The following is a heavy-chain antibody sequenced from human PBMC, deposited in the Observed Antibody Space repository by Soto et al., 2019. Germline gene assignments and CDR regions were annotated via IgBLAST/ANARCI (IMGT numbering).Heavy chain of an antibody. CDR3: ARGRPSTNGVCVPCYYYYGMDV. J-gene: IGHJ6*02. Sequence: SETLSLTCTVYGGSFSGYYWSWIRQPPGKGLEWIGEINHSGSTNYNPSLKSRVTISVDTSKNQFSLKLSSLRSEDTAVYYCARGRPSTNGVCVPCYYYYGMDVWGQGTTVTVSS. CDR1: GGSFSGYY. CDR2: INHSGST. V-gene: IGHV4-34*01. D-gene: IGHD2-8*01.